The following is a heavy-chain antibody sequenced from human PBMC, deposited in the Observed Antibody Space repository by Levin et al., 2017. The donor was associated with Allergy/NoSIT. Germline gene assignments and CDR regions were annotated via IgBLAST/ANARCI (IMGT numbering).Heavy chain of an antibody. J-gene: IGHJ2*01. Sequence: PGGSLRLSCAASGLTFSRYAVNWVRRAPGKGLEWVSVISGSGESTYYSDSVRGRFTVSRDNSKNTVFLQMNRQRVEDTDIYYCAKDSLHEEVSANFWYFDLWGRGTQVTVSS. CDR1: GLTFSRYA. D-gene: IGHD2-15*01. CDR3: AKDSLHEEVSANFWYFDL. V-gene: IGHV3-23*01. CDR2: ISGSGEST.